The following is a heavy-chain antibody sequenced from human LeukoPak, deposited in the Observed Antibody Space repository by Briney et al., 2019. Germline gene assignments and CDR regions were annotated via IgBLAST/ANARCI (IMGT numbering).Heavy chain of an antibody. CDR2: IYHSGST. CDR3: ASFFLYCSSTSCYRLFDY. D-gene: IGHD2-2*01. J-gene: IGHJ4*02. Sequence: PSETLSLTCAVSGGSISSGGYSWSWIRQPPGKGLEWIGYIYHSGSTYYNPSLKSRVTISVDRSKNQFSLKLSSVTAADTAVYYCASFFLYCSSTSCYRLFDYWGQGTLVTVSS. CDR1: GGSISSGGYS. V-gene: IGHV4-30-2*01.